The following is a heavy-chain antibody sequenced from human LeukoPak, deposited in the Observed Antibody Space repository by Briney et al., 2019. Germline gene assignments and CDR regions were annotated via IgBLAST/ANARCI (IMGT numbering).Heavy chain of an antibody. D-gene: IGHD3-22*01. J-gene: IGHJ6*02. CDR1: GGSISSYY. Sequence: SETLSLTCTVSGGSISSYYWSWIRQPPGKGLEWIGEINHSGSTNYNPSLKSRVTISVDTSKNQFSLKLSSVTAADTAVYYCARPYYYDSSGYGDYYYYGMDVWGQGTTVTVSS. CDR2: INHSGST. V-gene: IGHV4-34*01. CDR3: ARPYYYDSSGYGDYYYYGMDV.